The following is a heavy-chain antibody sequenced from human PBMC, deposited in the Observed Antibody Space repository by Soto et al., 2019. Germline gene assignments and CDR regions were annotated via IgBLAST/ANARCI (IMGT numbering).Heavy chain of an antibody. CDR3: AHGSCSSADCYPNPYLDY. Sequence: QITLKESGPTLVKPTQTLTLTCTFSGVSLSTTAEGVGWIRQPPGKALEGLALIYWDDDERYSPSLKSRLTITKDTSKNQVVLTMTNVDPVDTATYYCAHGSCSSADCYPNPYLDYWGQGILVTVSS. V-gene: IGHV2-5*02. D-gene: IGHD2-2*01. CDR1: GVSLSTTAEG. J-gene: IGHJ4*02. CDR2: IYWDDDE.